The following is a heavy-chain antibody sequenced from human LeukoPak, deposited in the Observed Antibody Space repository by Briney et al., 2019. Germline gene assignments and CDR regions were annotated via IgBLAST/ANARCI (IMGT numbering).Heavy chain of an antibody. CDR3: ARDLPVAAADF. CDR2: FSVRSNVI. D-gene: IGHD6-13*01. J-gene: IGHJ4*02. V-gene: IGHV3-48*01. CDR1: GFTFSSYS. Sequence: GGSLRLSCAASGFTFSSYSMNWVRQAPGKGLEWVSFFSVRSNVIYYADSVKGRFTVSRDEAKNSLYLQMNSLRAEDTALYYCARDLPVAAADFWGQGTLVTVSS.